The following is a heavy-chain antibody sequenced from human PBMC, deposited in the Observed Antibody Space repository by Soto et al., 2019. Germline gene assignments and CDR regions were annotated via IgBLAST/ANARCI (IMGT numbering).Heavy chain of an antibody. J-gene: IGHJ4*02. CDR2: ISADNGDT. V-gene: IGHV1-18*01. CDR1: GYTFDIYG. D-gene: IGHD3-22*01. CDR3: ARERSYYYYSSGYPFDY. Sequence: QIQLVQSGPEVKKPGASVKVSCKASGYTFDIYGISWVRQVPGQGPEWVGWISADNGDTKYAQRKKSRVTLTTDGARRIAYMELRSLRSDDTAVYYCARERSYYYYSSGYPFDYWGQGSLVTCSS.